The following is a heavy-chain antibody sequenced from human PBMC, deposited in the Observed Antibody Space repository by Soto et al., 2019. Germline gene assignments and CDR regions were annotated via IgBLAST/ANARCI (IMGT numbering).Heavy chain of an antibody. CDR3: ARAPGVVATNPQYYFDY. V-gene: IGHV1-2*04. D-gene: IGHD5-12*01. CDR1: GYTFTGYY. Sequence: ASVKVSFKASGYTFTGYYMHWVRQAPGQGLEWMGWINPNSGGTNYAQKFQGWVTMTRDTSISTAYMELSRLRSDDTAVYYCARAPGVVATNPQYYFDYWGQGTLVTVSS. J-gene: IGHJ4*02. CDR2: INPNSGGT.